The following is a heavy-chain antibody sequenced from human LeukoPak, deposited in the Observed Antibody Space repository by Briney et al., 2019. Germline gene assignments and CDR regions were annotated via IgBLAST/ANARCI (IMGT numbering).Heavy chain of an antibody. CDR2: IYCSGST. J-gene: IGHJ3*02. V-gene: IGHV4-31*03. Sequence: SETLSLTCTVSGGSISSGGYYWSWIRQHPGKGLEWIGYIYCSGSTYYNPSLKSRVTISVDTSKNQFSLKLSSVTAADTAVYYCARHDTYDSSGYYNDAFDIWGQGTMVTVSS. D-gene: IGHD3-22*01. CDR1: GGSISSGGYY. CDR3: ARHDTYDSSGYYNDAFDI.